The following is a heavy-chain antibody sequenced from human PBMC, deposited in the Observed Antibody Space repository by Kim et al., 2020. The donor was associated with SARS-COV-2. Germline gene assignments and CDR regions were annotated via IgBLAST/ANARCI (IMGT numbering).Heavy chain of an antibody. J-gene: IGHJ6*02. V-gene: IGHV7-4-1*02. CDR2: INTNTGNP. CDR1: GYTFTSYA. CDR3: ARPRGGAQGHQIQLWLHGNYYYYGMDV. Sequence: ASVKVSCKASGYTFTSYAMNWVRQAPGQGLEWMGWINTNTGNPTYVQGFTGRFVFSLDTSVSTAYLQISSLKAEDTAVYYCARPRGGAQGHQIQLWLHGNYYYYGMDVWGQGTTVTVSS. D-gene: IGHD5-18*01.